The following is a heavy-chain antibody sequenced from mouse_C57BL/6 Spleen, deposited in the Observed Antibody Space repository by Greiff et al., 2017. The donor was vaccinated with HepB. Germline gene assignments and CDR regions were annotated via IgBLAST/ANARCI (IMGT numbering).Heavy chain of an antibody. Sequence: EVQLQESGPELVKPGASVKIPCKASGYTFTDYNMDWVKQSHGKSLEWIGDINPNNGGTIYNQKFKGKATLTVDKSSSTAYMELRSLTSEDTAVYYCARRGMITRWVYYAMDYWGQGTSVTVSS. J-gene: IGHJ4*01. V-gene: IGHV1-18*01. CDR3: ARRGMITRWVYYAMDY. CDR2: INPNNGGT. CDR1: GYTFTDYN. D-gene: IGHD2-4*01.